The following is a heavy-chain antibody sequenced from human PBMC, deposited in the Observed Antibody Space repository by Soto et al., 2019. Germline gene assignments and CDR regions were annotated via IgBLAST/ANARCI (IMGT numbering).Heavy chain of an antibody. Sequence: QVQLQESGPGLVKPSETLSLTCTVSGGSISSYYGSWIRQPAGKGLEWIGRIYTSGSTYYNPSLKSRVTISVDRSKNQFSLKLSSVTAADTAVYYCARGYGDYGALYFDYWGQGTLVTVSS. CDR3: ARGYGDYGALYFDY. CDR2: IYTSGST. J-gene: IGHJ4*02. D-gene: IGHD4-17*01. V-gene: IGHV4-4*07. CDR1: GGSISSYY.